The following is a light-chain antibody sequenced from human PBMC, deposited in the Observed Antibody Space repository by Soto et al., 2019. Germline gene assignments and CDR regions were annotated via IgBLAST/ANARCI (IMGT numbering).Light chain of an antibody. V-gene: IGKV1-39*01. CDR1: QSLNDY. J-gene: IGKJ1*01. Sequence: DIQMTQSQSSLSASVGARVTITCRASQSLNDYLNWYQQKPGKAPKLLIYAASSLEGGVPSRFSGSGSGTEFTLTINSLQPEDSATYYCQQSYSGPPTFGQGTKVDIK. CDR3: QQSYSGPPT. CDR2: AAS.